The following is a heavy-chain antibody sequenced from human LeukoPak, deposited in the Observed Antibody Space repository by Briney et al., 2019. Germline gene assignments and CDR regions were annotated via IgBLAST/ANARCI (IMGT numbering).Heavy chain of an antibody. V-gene: IGHV3-11*04. CDR1: GFTFSDYY. CDR2: ISSSGSTI. Sequence: GGSLRLSCAASGFTFSDYYMGWIRQAPGKGLEWVSYISSSGSTIYYADSVKGRFTISRDNAKNTLYLQMNSLRAEDAAVYYCTTDTFGARDSWGQGTLVTVSS. D-gene: IGHD3-10*01. J-gene: IGHJ4*02. CDR3: TTDTFGARDS.